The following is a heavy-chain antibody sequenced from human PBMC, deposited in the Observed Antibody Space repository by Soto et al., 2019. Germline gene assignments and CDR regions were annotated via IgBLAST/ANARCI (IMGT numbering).Heavy chain of an antibody. CDR2: ISGSGYST. CDR1: GFTFSSYA. D-gene: IGHD6-19*01. Sequence: EVQLLESGGGLVQPGGSLRLSCAASGFTFSSYAMSWVGQAPGKGLEWVSAISGSGYSTYYADSVKGRFTISRDNSKNPPYLEMNSLRAEDTAVYYCSKKGGHSSGGANFYYWGQGTLVTVSS. V-gene: IGHV3-23*01. J-gene: IGHJ4*02. CDR3: SKKGGHSSGGANFYY.